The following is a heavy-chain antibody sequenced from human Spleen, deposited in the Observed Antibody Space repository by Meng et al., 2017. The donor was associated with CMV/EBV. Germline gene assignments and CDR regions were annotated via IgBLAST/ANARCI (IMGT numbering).Heavy chain of an antibody. J-gene: IGHJ6*02. CDR3: AGPVVPAAIDV. V-gene: IGHV3-21*01. Sequence: GGSLRLSCAASGFTFSSYSMNWVRQAPGKGLEWVSSISSSSSYIYYADSVKGRFTISRDNAKNSLYLQMNSLIAEDTAVYYCAGPVVPAAIDVWGQGTTVTVSS. CDR2: ISSSSSYI. CDR1: GFTFSSYS. D-gene: IGHD2-2*01.